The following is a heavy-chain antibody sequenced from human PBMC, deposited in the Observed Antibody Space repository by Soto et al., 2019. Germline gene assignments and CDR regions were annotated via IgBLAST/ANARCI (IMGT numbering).Heavy chain of an antibody. Sequence: QVQLVQSGAEVKKPGSSVKVSCKASGGTFSSYTISWVRQAPGQGLEWMGRIIPILGIANYAQKFQGRVTITADKSTSTAYMELSSLRSEDTAVYYCARVISGWFGFDPWGQGTLVTVSS. J-gene: IGHJ5*02. D-gene: IGHD6-19*01. V-gene: IGHV1-69*02. CDR2: IIPILGIA. CDR3: ARVISGWFGFDP. CDR1: GGTFSSYT.